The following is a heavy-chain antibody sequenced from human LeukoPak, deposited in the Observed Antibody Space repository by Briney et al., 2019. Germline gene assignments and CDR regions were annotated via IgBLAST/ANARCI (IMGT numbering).Heavy chain of an antibody. D-gene: IGHD6-13*01. CDR1: GFTVTGYY. Sequence: GGSLRLSCAASGFTVTGYYMSWVRQAPGKGLEWVSLIYTGGSTSYADSVKGRFTISRDNSKNTVYLQMNSLRAEDTAVYYYAIGSSSWYFYDYWGQGTQVTVSS. CDR3: AIGSSSWYFYDY. V-gene: IGHV3-66*01. J-gene: IGHJ4*02. CDR2: IYTGGST.